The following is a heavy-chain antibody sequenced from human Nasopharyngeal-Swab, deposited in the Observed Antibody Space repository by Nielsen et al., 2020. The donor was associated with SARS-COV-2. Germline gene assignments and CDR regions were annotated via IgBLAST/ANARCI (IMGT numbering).Heavy chain of an antibody. J-gene: IGHJ4*02. V-gene: IGHV2-70*13. CDR2: IEWEDDR. Sequence: SGPTLVKPTQTLTLTCTFSGFSLSTSGMCVSWIRQPPGKDLEWLALIEWEDDRYHSTSLKARLTLSKDTSKNQVVLTMTNMDPVDTATYYWSRIPPLDYHFDSWSQGTLVTVSS. D-gene: IGHD3/OR15-3a*01. CDR3: SRIPPLDYHFDS. CDR1: GFSLSTSGMC.